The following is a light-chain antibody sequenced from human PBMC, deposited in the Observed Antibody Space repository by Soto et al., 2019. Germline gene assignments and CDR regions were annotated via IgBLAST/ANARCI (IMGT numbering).Light chain of an antibody. CDR1: SSNIGADYD. J-gene: IGLJ3*02. CDR2: GNS. V-gene: IGLV1-40*01. CDR3: QSYDSSLSAVV. Sequence: SVLTQPPAVSGAPGQRVTISCTGSSSNIGADYDVHWYQQLPGTAPKLLIYGNSNRPSGVPDRFSGYKSGPSAYLAITGLKAEDEADYYCQSYDSSLSAVVFGGGTKLTVL.